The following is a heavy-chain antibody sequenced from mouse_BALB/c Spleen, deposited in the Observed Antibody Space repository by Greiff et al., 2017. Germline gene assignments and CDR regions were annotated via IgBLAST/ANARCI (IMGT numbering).Heavy chain of an antibody. CDR2: ISYSGST. CDR1: GYSITSDYA. CDR3: AREGLLRLYYAMDY. Sequence: EVMLVESGPGLVKPSQSLSLTCTVTGYSITSDYAWNWIRQFPGNKLEWMGYISYSGSTSYNPSLKSRIPITRDTSKNQFFLQLNSVTTEDTATYYCAREGLLRLYYAMDYWGQGTSVTVSS. V-gene: IGHV3-2*02. J-gene: IGHJ4*01. D-gene: IGHD2-3*01.